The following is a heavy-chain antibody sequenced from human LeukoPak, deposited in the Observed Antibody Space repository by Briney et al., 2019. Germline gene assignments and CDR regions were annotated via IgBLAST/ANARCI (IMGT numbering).Heavy chain of an antibody. CDR2: NSSSSSTI. Sequence: QPGGSLRLSCAASGFTFSSYSMNWVRQAPGKGLGWVSYNSSSSSTIYYADSVKGRFTISRDNAKNSLYLQMNSLRAEDTAVYYCAREDFWSGYYSHLFDYWGQGTLVTVSS. V-gene: IGHV3-48*04. J-gene: IGHJ4*02. CDR3: AREDFWSGYYSHLFDY. D-gene: IGHD3-3*01. CDR1: GFTFSSYS.